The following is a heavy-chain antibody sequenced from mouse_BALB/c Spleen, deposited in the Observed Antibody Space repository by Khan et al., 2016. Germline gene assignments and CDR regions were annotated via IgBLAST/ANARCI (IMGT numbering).Heavy chain of an antibody. D-gene: IGHD1-1*01. Sequence: QVQLKQSGPGLVAPSQSLSITCTVSGFSLTSYGVHWVRQPPGKGLEWLGVIWAGGSTNYNSALMSRLSISKDNSKSQVFFKMNSLQTDDTAMYDCSRDLWYYGGRSFDYWGQGTTLTVSS. CDR2: IWAGGST. CDR3: SRDLWYYGGRSFDY. J-gene: IGHJ2*01. CDR1: GFSLTSYG. V-gene: IGHV2-9*02.